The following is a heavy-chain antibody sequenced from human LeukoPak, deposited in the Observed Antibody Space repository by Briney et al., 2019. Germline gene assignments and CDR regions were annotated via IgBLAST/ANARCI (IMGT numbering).Heavy chain of an antibody. CDR2: INTNTGNP. Sequence: ASVKVSCKASGYTFTSYGISWVRQAPGQGLEWMGWINTNTGNPTYAQGFTGRFVFSLDTSVSTAYLQISSLEAEDTAVYYCARRYCSGSSCQIDYWGQGTLLTVSS. CDR1: GYTFTSYG. D-gene: IGHD2-15*01. CDR3: ARRYCSGSSCQIDY. J-gene: IGHJ4*02. V-gene: IGHV7-4-1*02.